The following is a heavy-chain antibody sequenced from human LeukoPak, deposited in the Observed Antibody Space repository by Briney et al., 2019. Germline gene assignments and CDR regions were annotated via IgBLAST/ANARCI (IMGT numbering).Heavy chain of an antibody. CDR3: ARALYNWNYGALGAFDI. D-gene: IGHD1-7*01. Sequence: GGSLRLSCADSGFTFSSYWMHWVRQAPGKGLVCVSRINSDGSSTSYADSVKGRFTISRDNAKNTLYLQMNSLRAEDTAVYYCARALYNWNYGALGAFDIWGQGTMVTVSS. J-gene: IGHJ3*02. CDR2: INSDGSST. V-gene: IGHV3-74*01. CDR1: GFTFSSYW.